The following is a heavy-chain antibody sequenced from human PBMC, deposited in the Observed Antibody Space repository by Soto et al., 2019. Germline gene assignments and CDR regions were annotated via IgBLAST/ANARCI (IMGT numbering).Heavy chain of an antibody. J-gene: IGHJ4*02. CDR2: IRPDGSEQ. Sequence: PGGSLRLSCVVSGFTFSNFWMSWVRQAPGEGLEWVANIRPDGSEQQYVDYVKGRFTISRDNAKNSLYLQMYSLRADDTAVYYCARYSRSSLDVYWGQGTLVTVSS. CDR1: GFTFSNFW. V-gene: IGHV3-7*01. CDR3: ARYSRSSLDVY. D-gene: IGHD2-21*01.